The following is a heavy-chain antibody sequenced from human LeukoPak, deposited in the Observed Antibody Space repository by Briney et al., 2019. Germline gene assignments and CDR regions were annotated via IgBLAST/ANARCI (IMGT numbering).Heavy chain of an antibody. CDR3: ARSSGNIAAAGSYLLL. D-gene: IGHD6-13*01. J-gene: IGHJ4*02. CDR1: GFTFSSYN. CDR2: ITSGSSYI. Sequence: GGSLRLSCAASGFTFSSYNMNWVRQAPGKGLEWVSSITSGSSYIYYADSVKGRFTISRDNARKSLYLQMNTLRAEDTAVYYCARSSGNIAAAGSYLLLWGQGTLVTVSS. V-gene: IGHV3-21*01.